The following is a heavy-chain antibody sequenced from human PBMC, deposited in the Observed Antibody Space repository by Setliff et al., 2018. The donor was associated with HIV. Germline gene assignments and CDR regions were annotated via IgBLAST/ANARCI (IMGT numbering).Heavy chain of an antibody. Sequence: LRLSCAASGFTFDDFGMSWVRQGPGKGLEWVSSINWNGGSTGYADSVKGRFTISRDNAKNSLYLQMNSLRAEDTALYYCARDGSEAGQSFSYMDVWGKGTKVTVSS. D-gene: IGHD6-19*01. CDR2: INWNGGST. J-gene: IGHJ6*03. CDR3: ARDGSEAGQSFSYMDV. V-gene: IGHV3-20*04. CDR1: GFTFDDFG.